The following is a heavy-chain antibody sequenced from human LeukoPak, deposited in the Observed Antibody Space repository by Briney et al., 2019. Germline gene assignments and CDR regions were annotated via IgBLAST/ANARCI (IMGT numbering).Heavy chain of an antibody. CDR1: GGTFSSYA. J-gene: IGHJ4*02. Sequence: GASVTVSCKASGGTFSSYAISWVRQAPGQGLEWMGWISAYNGNTNYAQKLQGRVTMTTDTSTSTAYMELRSLRSDDTAVYYCARGITIFGVGLRGFDYWGQGTLVTVSS. CDR3: ARGITIFGVGLRGFDY. CDR2: ISAYNGNT. D-gene: IGHD3-3*01. V-gene: IGHV1-18*01.